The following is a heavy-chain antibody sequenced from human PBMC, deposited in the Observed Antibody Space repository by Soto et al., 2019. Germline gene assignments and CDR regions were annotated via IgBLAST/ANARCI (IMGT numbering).Heavy chain of an antibody. D-gene: IGHD3-3*01. CDR2: ISAYNGNT. CDR3: ARDLYDFWSGYYYYYYGMDV. V-gene: IGHV1-18*01. Sequence: ASVKVSCKASGYTFTSYGISWVRQAPGQGLEWMGWISAYNGNTNYAQKLQGRVTMTTDTSTSTAYMELRSLRSDDTAVYYCARDLYDFWSGYYYYYYGMDVWGQGTTVTVPS. CDR1: GYTFTSYG. J-gene: IGHJ6*02.